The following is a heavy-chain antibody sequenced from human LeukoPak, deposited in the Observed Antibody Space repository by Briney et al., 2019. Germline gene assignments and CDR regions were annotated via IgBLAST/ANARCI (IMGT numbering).Heavy chain of an antibody. Sequence: GASVKVSCKASGYTFTSYGISWVRPAPGQGLEWMGWISAYNGNTNYAQKLQGGVTMTTDTSTSTAYMELRSLRSDDTAVYYCARVKGFGELLVHLYWGQGTLVTVSS. CDR3: ARVKGFGELLVHLY. V-gene: IGHV1-18*01. CDR1: GYTFTSYG. J-gene: IGHJ4*02. D-gene: IGHD3-10*01. CDR2: ISAYNGNT.